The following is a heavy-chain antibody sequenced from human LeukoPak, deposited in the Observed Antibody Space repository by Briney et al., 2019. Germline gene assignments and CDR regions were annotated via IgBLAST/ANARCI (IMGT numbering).Heavy chain of an antibody. V-gene: IGHV3-21*01. CDR2: ISGSSSDI. D-gene: IGHD3-22*01. J-gene: IGHJ4*02. CDR1: GFTFRNYA. Sequence: GGSLRLSCAASGFTFRNYAMNWVRQAPGKGLVWVSSISGSSSDIYYADSVKGRFTISRDNAKNSLYLQMSSLRAEDTAIYYCARRGYYDYSGYDYWGQGTLVTVSS. CDR3: ARRGYYDYSGYDY.